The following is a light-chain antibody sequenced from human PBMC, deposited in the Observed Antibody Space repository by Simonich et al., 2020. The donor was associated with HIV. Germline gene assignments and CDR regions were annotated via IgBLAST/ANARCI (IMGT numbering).Light chain of an antibody. CDR1: QSISRY. V-gene: IGKV1-39*01. J-gene: IGKJ1*01. CDR3: QQSYSSLWT. CDR2: AAS. Sequence: DIQMTQSPSSRSASVGDRVTITFQARQSISRYLNWYQQTPAIAPKLLIYAASSLQSGVPSRFSGRGSGTDFTLTISRLQHEDFATYYCQQSYSSLWTFGQGTKVEIK.